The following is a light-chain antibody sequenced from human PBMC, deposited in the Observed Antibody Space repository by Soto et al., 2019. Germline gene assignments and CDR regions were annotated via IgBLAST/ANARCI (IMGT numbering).Light chain of an antibody. Sequence: EIVLTQSPGTLSLSPGERATLSCRASQSVRSTYLSWYQQRPGQAPRLLIYGASNRASGIPDRFSGGGSGTEFIFTISRLEPEDFAVYYCQQFGSSPWTFGQGTKVDIK. CDR1: QSVRSTY. CDR3: QQFGSSPWT. J-gene: IGKJ1*01. V-gene: IGKV3-20*01. CDR2: GAS.